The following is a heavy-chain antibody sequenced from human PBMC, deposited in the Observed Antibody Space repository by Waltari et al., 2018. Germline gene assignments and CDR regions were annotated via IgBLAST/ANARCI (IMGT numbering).Heavy chain of an antibody. J-gene: IGHJ4*02. Sequence: QVQLVESGGGVVQPGRSLRLSCAASGFTFSSYGMHWVRQAPGKGLGWVAVISYDGSNKYYADSVKGRFTISIDNSKNTLYLQMNSLRAEDTAVYYCAKDGHDYWGPVDYWGQGTLVTVSS. CDR2: ISYDGSNK. D-gene: IGHD4-17*01. V-gene: IGHV3-30*18. CDR3: AKDGHDYWGPVDY. CDR1: GFTFSSYG.